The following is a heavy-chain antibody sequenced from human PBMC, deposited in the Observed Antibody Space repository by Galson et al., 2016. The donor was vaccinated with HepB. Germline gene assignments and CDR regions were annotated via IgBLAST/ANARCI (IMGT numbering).Heavy chain of an antibody. CDR1: GFTFSTYS. CDR3: AKWLGSGGYQAFDY. V-gene: IGHV3-21*06. D-gene: IGHD2-15*01. CDR2: ISSSSSYI. Sequence: SLRLSCAASGFTFSTYSMNWVRQAPGKGLEWVSSISSSSSYIYYADSVKGRFTISRDNAKNSLYLRMNSLRAEDTAVYYCAKWLGSGGYQAFDYWGQGTLVTVSS. J-gene: IGHJ4*02.